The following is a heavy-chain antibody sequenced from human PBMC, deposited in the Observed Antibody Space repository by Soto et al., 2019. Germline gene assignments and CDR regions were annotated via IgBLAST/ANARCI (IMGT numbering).Heavy chain of an antibody. V-gene: IGHV3-30*03. CDR1: GFTFSSYG. J-gene: IGHJ6*02. CDR2: ISYDGSNK. D-gene: IGHD4-4*01. CDR3: ARTLPLTTVVAYYYYGMDV. Sequence: QVELVESGGGVVQPGRSLRLSCAASGFTFSSYGMHWVRQAPGKGLEWVAVISYDGSNKYYADSVKGRFTISRDNSKNTLYLQMNSLRAEDTAVYYCARTLPLTTVVAYYYYGMDVWGQGTTVTVSS.